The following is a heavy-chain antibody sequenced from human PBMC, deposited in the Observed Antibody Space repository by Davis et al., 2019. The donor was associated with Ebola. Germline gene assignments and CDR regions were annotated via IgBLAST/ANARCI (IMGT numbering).Heavy chain of an antibody. V-gene: IGHV1-46*01. CDR1: LYTFTRHY. J-gene: IGHJ6*02. CDR3: ARDDPYEYIWGSYAGYGRDV. CDR2: INPSGGST. D-gene: IGHD3-16*01. Sequence: ASVTVPRLPSLYTFTRHYMHRLRLAPGQPLEWMGIINPSGGSTSYAQNFQGIVTMTRDTSTSTVYMELSRLRSEDTAVYYCARDDPYEYIWGSYAGYGRDVWGQGTTVTVSS.